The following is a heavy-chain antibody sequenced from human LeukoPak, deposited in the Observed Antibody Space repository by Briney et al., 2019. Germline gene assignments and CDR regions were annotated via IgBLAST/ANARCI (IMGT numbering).Heavy chain of an antibody. V-gene: IGHV4-59*01. CDR1: GGSISSYY. J-gene: IGHJ4*02. Sequence: PSETLSLTCTVSGGSISSYYWSWIRQPPGKGLEWIGYIYYSGSTNYNPSLKSRVTISVDTSKNQFSLKLSSVTAADTAVYYCATPYPREYCSTTPCYFNYWGQGTLVTVSS. CDR2: IYYSGST. D-gene: IGHD2-2*01. CDR3: ATPYPREYCSTTPCYFNY.